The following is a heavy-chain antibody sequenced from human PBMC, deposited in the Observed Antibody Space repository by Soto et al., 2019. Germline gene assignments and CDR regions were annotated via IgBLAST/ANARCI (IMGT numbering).Heavy chain of an antibody. D-gene: IGHD2-2*01. CDR1: GFTFSTYA. J-gene: IGHJ6*02. CDR2: LSYDGSNK. V-gene: IGHV3-30*03. CDR3: ARVVQAAMYYYYGMDV. Sequence: QVQLVESGGGVVQPGRSLRLSCAASGFTFSTYAMHWVRQAPGKGLEWVAVLSYDGSNKYYADSVKGRFTISRDNSKNTVYLQMNSLRAEDTAVYYCARVVQAAMYYYYGMDVWGQGTTVTVSS.